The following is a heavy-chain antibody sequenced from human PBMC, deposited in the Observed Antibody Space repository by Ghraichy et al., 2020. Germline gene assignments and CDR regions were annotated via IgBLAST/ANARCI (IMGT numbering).Heavy chain of an antibody. V-gene: IGHV4-59*08. Sequence: SQTLPLTCAVSGASINSYYWSWVRQPPGKGLEWIGYIYYSGSAKFYNPSLKSRVTISIDTSKNQFSLGLSSVTAADTAVYYCARHAVVPVIKEGFDYWGQGTLVTVSS. J-gene: IGHJ4*02. CDR3: ARHAVVPVIKEGFDY. CDR1: GASINSYY. CDR2: IYYSGSA. D-gene: IGHD6-6*01.